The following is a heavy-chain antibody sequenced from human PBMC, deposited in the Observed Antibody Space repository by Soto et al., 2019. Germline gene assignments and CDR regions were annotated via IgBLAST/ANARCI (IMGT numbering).Heavy chain of an antibody. CDR1: GFTFGDYY. CDR2: IGNRGTGI. V-gene: IGHV3-11*01. D-gene: IGHD6-13*01. Sequence: PGGSLRLSCAASGFTFGDYYMTWIRQAPGKGLEWVSFIGNRGTGIYYAGSVKGRFTIFRDNAKNSLYLQRNSLRAEDTAWNYVARDLRAVGMASRFDPWGQGTLVTVSS. CDR3: ARDLRAVGMASRFDP. J-gene: IGHJ5*02.